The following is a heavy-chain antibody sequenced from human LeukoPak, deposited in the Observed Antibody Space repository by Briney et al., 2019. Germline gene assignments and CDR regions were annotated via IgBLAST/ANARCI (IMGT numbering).Heavy chain of an antibody. D-gene: IGHD3-22*01. Sequence: GGSLRLSCAASGFTFSSYSMNWVRQAPGKGLEWVSSISSSSSYIYYADSVKGRFTISRDNAKNSLYLQMNSLKSEDTAVYYCSRPVLSSGDSATTYWGQGTQVTVSS. CDR1: GFTFSSYS. J-gene: IGHJ4*02. V-gene: IGHV3-21*04. CDR3: SRPVLSSGDSATTY. CDR2: ISSSSSYI.